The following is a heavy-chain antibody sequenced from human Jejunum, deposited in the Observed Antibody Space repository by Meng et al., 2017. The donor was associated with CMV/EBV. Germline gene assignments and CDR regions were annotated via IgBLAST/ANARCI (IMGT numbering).Heavy chain of an antibody. V-gene: IGHV4-39*07. J-gene: IGHJ4*02. D-gene: IGHD2-15*01. Sequence: SGDSISSSTYYWGWTRQPQGKGLEWIGSVHYSGSTYYNPSLKSRVTMSVDTSKNQISLKLTSVSAADTAVYYCARVCSGGTCLDYWGQGTLVTVSS. CDR2: VHYSGST. CDR3: ARVCSGGTCLDY. CDR1: GDSISSSTYY.